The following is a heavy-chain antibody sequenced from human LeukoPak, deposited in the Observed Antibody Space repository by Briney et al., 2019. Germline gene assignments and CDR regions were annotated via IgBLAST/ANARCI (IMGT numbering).Heavy chain of an antibody. J-gene: IGHJ4*02. D-gene: IGHD6-19*01. V-gene: IGHV3-11*04. Sequence: GGSLRLSCAASGFTFSDYYMSWIRPAPGEGLEWVSYISSSGNTVKYADSVKGRFTISRDNAKNSLYLQMNSLRAEDTAVYYCARDQVSVAGTGIDYWGQGTLVTVSS. CDR2: ISSSGNTV. CDR1: GFTFSDYY. CDR3: ARDQVSVAGTGIDY.